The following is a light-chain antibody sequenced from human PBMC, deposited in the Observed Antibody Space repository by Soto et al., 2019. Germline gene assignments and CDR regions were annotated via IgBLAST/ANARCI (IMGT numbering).Light chain of an antibody. CDR3: QQSDSIPWT. CDR1: ERITKY. CDR2: AAS. Sequence: DIQMTQAPSSLSASVGDRVTITCRASERITKYINWYQQKPGKAPKLLIYAASILQSGVPSRFSGSGSGTYFTLTISSLQPEDFATYYCQQSDSIPWTFGQGTQVEMK. J-gene: IGKJ1*01. V-gene: IGKV1-39*01.